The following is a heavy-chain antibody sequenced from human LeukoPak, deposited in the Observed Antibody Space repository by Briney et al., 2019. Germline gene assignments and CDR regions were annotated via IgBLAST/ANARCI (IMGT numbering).Heavy chain of an antibody. CDR1: GFTFSSYW. V-gene: IGHV3-7*03. CDR3: ARIKGVVVTDIGY. CDR2: IKQDGSEK. J-gene: IGHJ4*02. D-gene: IGHD2-21*02. Sequence: TGGSLRLSCAASGFTFSSYWMSWVRQAPGKGLEWVANIKQDGSEKHYVDSVKGRFTISRDNAKNSLYLQMNSLRAEDTAVYYCARIKGVVVTDIGYWGQGTLVTVSS.